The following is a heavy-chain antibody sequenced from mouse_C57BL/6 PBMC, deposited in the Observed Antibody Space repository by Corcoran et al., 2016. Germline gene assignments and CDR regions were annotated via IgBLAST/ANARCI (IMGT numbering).Heavy chain of an antibody. Sequence: QVQLQQSGAELARPGASVKLSCKASGYTFTSYGISWVKQRTGQGLEWIGEIYPGSGNTYYNEKFKGKATLTAEKSSSTAYMQLSSLTSEDSAVYFCARSLYFSYAMDYWGQGTSVTVSS. J-gene: IGHJ4*01. V-gene: IGHV1-81*01. CDR3: ARSLYFSYAMDY. D-gene: IGHD2-1*01. CDR1: GYTFTSYG. CDR2: IYPGSGNT.